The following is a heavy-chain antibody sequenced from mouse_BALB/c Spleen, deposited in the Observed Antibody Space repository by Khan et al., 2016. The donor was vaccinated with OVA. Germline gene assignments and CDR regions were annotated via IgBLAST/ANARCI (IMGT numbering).Heavy chain of an antibody. CDR3: ARAYYGYDGYNAMDY. V-gene: IGHV2-6-4*01. CDR2: IWGGGGT. J-gene: IGHJ4*01. D-gene: IGHD2-14*01. Sequence: VQLKESGPGLVAPSQSLSITCTVSGFSLSRYNIHWVRQPPGKGLEWLGMIWGGGGTDYNSTLKSRLSISKDNSKNQIYLNMNSLQTDDKAMYVCARAYYGYDGYNAMDYWGQGTTVTVSS. CDR1: GFSLSRYN.